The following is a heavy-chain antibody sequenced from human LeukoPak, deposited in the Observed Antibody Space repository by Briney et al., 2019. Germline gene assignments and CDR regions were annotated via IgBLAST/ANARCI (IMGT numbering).Heavy chain of an antibody. D-gene: IGHD6-13*01. CDR2: ISSSSSYI. V-gene: IGHV3-21*01. CDR3: VGSLYGSRTDY. Sequence: GGSLRLSCAASGFTFSSYSMNWVSQAPGKGLEWVSSISSSSSYIYYAASVKGRFTISRDNAKNSLYLQMNSLRAEDTAVYHCVGSLYGSRTDYWGQGTLVTVAS. CDR1: GFTFSSYS. J-gene: IGHJ4*02.